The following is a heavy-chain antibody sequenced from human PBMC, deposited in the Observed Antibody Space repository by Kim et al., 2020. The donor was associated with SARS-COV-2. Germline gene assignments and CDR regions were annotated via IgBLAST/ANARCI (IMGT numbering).Heavy chain of an antibody. CDR2: T. CDR3: ASRFLEGWFDP. J-gene: IGHJ5*02. V-gene: IGHV4-39*01. D-gene: IGHD3-3*01. Sequence: TYYNPSLKSRVTISVDTSKNQFSLKLSSVTAADTAVYYCASRFLEGWFDPWGQGTLVTVSS.